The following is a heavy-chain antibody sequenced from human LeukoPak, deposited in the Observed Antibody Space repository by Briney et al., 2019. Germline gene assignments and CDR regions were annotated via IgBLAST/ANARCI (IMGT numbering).Heavy chain of an antibody. V-gene: IGHV3-48*04. CDR2: ISTSGGAI. J-gene: IGHJ4*02. CDR1: GFIFSSYW. Sequence: GGSLRLSCAVSGFIFSSYWMNWVRQAPGTGLEWLSYISTSGGAIYYADSVKGRFTISRDNAKKSLYLQMNSLRAEDTAVYYCARAIGSGSYPDYWGQGTLVTVSS. D-gene: IGHD1-26*01. CDR3: ARAIGSGSYPDY.